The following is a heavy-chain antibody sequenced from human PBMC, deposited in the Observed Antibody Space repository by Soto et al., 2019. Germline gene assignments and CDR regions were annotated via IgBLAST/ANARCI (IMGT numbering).Heavy chain of an antibody. Sequence: QLQLQEFGSGLVKPSQTLSLTCAVSGGSISSGGYSWSWIRQLPRKGLEWIGYIYHSGSTYYNPSLKSRVTISVDRSKNQFSLKLSSVTAADTAVYYCARVPGPWGQGTLVTVSS. CDR2: IYHSGST. V-gene: IGHV4-30-2*01. J-gene: IGHJ5*02. CDR1: GGSISSGGYS. CDR3: ARVPGP. D-gene: IGHD3-10*01.